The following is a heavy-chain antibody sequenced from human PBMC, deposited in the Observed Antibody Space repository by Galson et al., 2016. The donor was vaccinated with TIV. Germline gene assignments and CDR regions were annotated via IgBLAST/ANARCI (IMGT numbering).Heavy chain of an antibody. CDR1: SDSIFSFY. D-gene: IGHD7-27*01. J-gene: IGHJ3*01. CDR2: ISDSGRS. CDR3: ARDLGLGVFDV. Sequence: TLSLTCTISSDSIFSFYVSWIRQPPGKGLEWIAYISDSGRSNKSPSLESRVTISVDTSKKQISLKLKSVTAADTAVYYCARDLGLGVFDVWGQGTMVSVSS. V-gene: IGHV4-59*01.